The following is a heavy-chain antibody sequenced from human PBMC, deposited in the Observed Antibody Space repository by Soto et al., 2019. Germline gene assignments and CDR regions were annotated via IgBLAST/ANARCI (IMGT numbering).Heavy chain of an antibody. J-gene: IGHJ4*02. CDR1: GFTFNTYS. CDR2: ISADSSSI. Sequence: PGGSLRLSCAASGFTFNTYSMNWVRQAPGKGLEWVSSISADSSSIYYADSLKGRFTISRDNAKNSLYLQMNSLRAEDTAVYYCARADLMHWGQGTLVTVYS. V-gene: IGHV3-21*01. CDR3: ARADLMH.